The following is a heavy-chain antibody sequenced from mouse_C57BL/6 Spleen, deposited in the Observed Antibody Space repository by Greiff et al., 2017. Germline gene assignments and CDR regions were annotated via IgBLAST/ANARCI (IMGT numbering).Heavy chain of an antibody. D-gene: IGHD4-1*01. J-gene: IGHJ2*01. CDR1: GYTFTSYW. V-gene: IGHV1-50*01. CDR2: IDPSDSYT. CDR3: ARSGTSDY. Sequence: QVQLQQPGAELVKPGASVKLSCKASGYTFTSYWMQWVKQRPGQGLEWIGEIDPSDSYTNYNQKFKGKATLTVDTSSSTAYMQLSSLTSEGSAVYYSARSGTSDYWGQGTTLTVSS.